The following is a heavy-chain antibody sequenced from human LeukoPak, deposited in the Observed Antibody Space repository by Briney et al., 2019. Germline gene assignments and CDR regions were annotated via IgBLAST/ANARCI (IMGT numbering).Heavy chain of an antibody. CDR2: ISSSGSTI. D-gene: IGHD3-22*01. V-gene: IGHV3-11*01. J-gene: IGHJ4*02. Sequence: GGPLRLSCAASGFTFSDYYMSWIRQAPGKGLEWVSYISSSGSTIYYADSVKGRFTISRDNAKNSLYLQMNSLRAEDTAVYYCARDTTYYYDSSGYLDYWGQGTLVTVSS. CDR3: ARDTTYYYDSSGYLDY. CDR1: GFTFSDYY.